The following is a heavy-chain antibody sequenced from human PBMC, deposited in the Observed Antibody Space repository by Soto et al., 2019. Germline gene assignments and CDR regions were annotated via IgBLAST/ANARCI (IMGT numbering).Heavy chain of an antibody. CDR3: AKDPDDFWSGYQDY. CDR2: ISWNSGSI. D-gene: IGHD3-3*01. Sequence: GGSLRLSCAASGFTFEDYAMHWVRQAPGKGLEWVSGISWNSGSIGYADSVKGRFTISRDNAKNSLYLQMNSLRAEDTALYYCAKDPDDFWSGYQDYWGQGTLVTVSS. CDR1: GFTFEDYA. J-gene: IGHJ4*02. V-gene: IGHV3-9*01.